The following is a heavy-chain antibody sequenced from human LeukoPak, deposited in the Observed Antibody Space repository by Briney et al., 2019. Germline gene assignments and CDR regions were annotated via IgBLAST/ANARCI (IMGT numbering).Heavy chain of an antibody. CDR2: IIPIFGTA. Sequence: SVKVSCKASGGTFSSYAISWVRQAPGQGLEWMGGIIPIFGTANYAQKFQGRVTITADESTSTAYMELSSLRSEDTAVYYCARSLFSDYVRYEVVPAAIYYYGMDVWGQGTTVTVSS. D-gene: IGHD2-2*01. V-gene: IGHV1-69*01. CDR1: GGTFSSYA. J-gene: IGHJ6*02. CDR3: ARSLFSDYVRYEVVPAAIYYYGMDV.